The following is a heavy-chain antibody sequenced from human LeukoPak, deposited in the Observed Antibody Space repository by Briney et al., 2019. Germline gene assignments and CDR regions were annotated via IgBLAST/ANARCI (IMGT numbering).Heavy chain of an antibody. CDR2: INPNSGGT. D-gene: IGHD6-19*01. CDR3: ARDLAVAQNRFDP. J-gene: IGHJ5*02. CDR1: GYTFTGYY. V-gene: IGHV1-2*02. Sequence: ASVKVSCKASGYTFTGYYMHWVRQAPGHGLEWMGWINPNSGGTNYAQKFQGRVTMTRDTSISTAYMELSGLRSDDTAVYYCARDLAVAQNRFDPWGQGTLVTVSS.